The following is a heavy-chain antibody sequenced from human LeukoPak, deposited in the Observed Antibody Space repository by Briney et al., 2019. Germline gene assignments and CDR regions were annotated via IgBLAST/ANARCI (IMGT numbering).Heavy chain of an antibody. J-gene: IGHJ4*01. CDR3: AKGIYSSGWSYFDY. CDR1: GFTFSNSA. D-gene: IGHD6-19*01. V-gene: IGHV3-23*01. CDR2: LSGSGITT. Sequence: GGSLRLSCAASGFTFSNSAMSWVRQAPGKGLEWVSTLSGSGITTYYADSVKGRFTISRDNSKNTLNLQMNSLRAEDTAVYYCAKGIYSSGWSYFDYWGHGTLVTVSS.